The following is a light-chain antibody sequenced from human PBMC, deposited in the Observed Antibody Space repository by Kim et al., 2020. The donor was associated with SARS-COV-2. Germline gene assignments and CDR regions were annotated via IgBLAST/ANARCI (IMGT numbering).Light chain of an antibody. CDR1: QGINSY. CDR3: QHYYSYPLT. CDR2: GAS. V-gene: IGKV1-8*01. Sequence: AIRMTQSPSSLSASIGDRVTITCRASQGINSYLAWYQQKPGKAPKLLIYGASDLQSGVPSRFSGSGSGTDFTLTISCLQSEDFATYYCQHYYSYPLTFGGGTKVDIK. J-gene: IGKJ4*01.